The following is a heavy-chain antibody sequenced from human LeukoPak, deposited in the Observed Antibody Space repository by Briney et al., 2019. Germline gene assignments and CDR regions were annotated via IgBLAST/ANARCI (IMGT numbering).Heavy chain of an antibody. V-gene: IGHV1-8*01. CDR3: AKDGGVVINYNWFDP. CDR2: MNPNSGNT. CDR1: GYTFTSYD. D-gene: IGHD3-3*01. Sequence: ASVKVSCKASGYTFTSYDINWVRQATGQGLEWMGWMNPNSGNTGYAQKFQGRVTMTRNTSISTAYMELSSLRAEDTAVYYCAKDGGVVINYNWFDPWGQGTLVTVSS. J-gene: IGHJ5*02.